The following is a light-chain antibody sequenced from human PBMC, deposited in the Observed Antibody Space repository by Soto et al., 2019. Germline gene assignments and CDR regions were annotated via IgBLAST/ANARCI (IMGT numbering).Light chain of an antibody. Sequence: VLKMSKGTVSLPPGGRATLPCRASQSVDSNYLAWYQQKPGQAPRLLIYAATSRATGIPDMFSCSGSGTDCTLTISRLEPEDFAVYYCQQYGSLGTLGEGTKVDI. J-gene: IGKJ4*02. CDR3: QQYGSLGT. V-gene: IGKV3-20*01. CDR1: QSVDSNY. CDR2: AAT.